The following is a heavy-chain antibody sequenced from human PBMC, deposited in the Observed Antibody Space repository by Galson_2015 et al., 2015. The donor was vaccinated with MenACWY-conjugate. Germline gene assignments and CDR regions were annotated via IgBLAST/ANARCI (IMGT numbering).Heavy chain of an antibody. CDR3: ATTRAPYGGYAGEYYFDH. CDR1: GFILSSTS. D-gene: IGHD5-12*01. V-gene: IGHV3-66*01. CDR2: IYSGGGT. J-gene: IGHJ4*02. Sequence: SLRLSCAASGFILSSTSYMSWVRQAPGKGPEWMSIIYSGGGTYYAESVEGRFTISRDNAENKGDLQMGNVRAEDTALYYCATTRAPYGGYAGEYYFDHWGQGVLVTVSS.